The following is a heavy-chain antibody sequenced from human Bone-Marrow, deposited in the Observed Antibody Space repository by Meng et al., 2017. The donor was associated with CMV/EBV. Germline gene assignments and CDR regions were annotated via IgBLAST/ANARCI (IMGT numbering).Heavy chain of an antibody. CDR2: FDPEDGET. J-gene: IGHJ4*02. CDR1: GYTLTELS. V-gene: IGHV1-24*01. D-gene: IGHD2-15*01. Sequence: ASVKVSCKVSGYTLTELSMHWVRQAPGKGLEWMGGFDPEDGETSYAQKFQGRVTMTADTSTSTTYMELRSLKSDDTAMYYCARDRYYRYVDYWGQGTLVTVSS. CDR3: ARDRYYRYVDY.